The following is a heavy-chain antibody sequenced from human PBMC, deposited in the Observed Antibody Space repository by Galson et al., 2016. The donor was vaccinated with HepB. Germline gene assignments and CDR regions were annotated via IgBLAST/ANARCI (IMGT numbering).Heavy chain of an antibody. Sequence: SLRLSCAASGFTFSSYWMHWVRQAPGKGLVWVSRINGDGSSTTYADSVKGRFTISRDNAKNTPYLQMNSLRAGDAAVYYLAVGNGPLDYWGQGTLVTVSS. V-gene: IGHV3-74*01. D-gene: IGHD1-1*01. CDR3: AVGNGPLDY. CDR2: INGDGSST. J-gene: IGHJ4*02. CDR1: GFTFSSYW.